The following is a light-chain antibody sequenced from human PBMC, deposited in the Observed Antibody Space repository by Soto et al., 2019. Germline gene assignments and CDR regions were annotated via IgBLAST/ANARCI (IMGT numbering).Light chain of an antibody. Sequence: EIVLTQSPVTLSLSPGERATLSCRASQSVSTYLAWYQQKPGQAPRLLIYDASNRATGIPARFSGSGSGTEFNITISSLQSEDSALYYCQQYNNWPRATFGGGTKVDI. V-gene: IGKV3-11*01. CDR3: QQYNNWPRAT. CDR2: DAS. CDR1: QSVSTY. J-gene: IGKJ4*01.